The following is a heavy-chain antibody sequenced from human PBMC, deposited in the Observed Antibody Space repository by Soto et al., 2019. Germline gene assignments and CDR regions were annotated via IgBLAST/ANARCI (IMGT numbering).Heavy chain of an antibody. CDR3: AKPLTPQLAYWLDP. CDR2: INAHSGGT. J-gene: IGHJ5*02. V-gene: IGHV1-2*02. CDR1: GSSFTGYY. D-gene: IGHD6-6*01. Sequence: ASVKVSCKASGSSFTGYYIHWLRQAPGQGLEWMGWINAHSGGTEYAQKFQGRVTLTRDTSIATAYLTLTSLTSDDTALYYCAKPLTPQLAYWLDPWGQGTQVTVSS.